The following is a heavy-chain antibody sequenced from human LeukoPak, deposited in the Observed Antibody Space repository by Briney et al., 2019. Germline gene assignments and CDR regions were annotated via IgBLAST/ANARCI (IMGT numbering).Heavy chain of an antibody. J-gene: IGHJ6*02. V-gene: IGHV4-39*01. CDR2: IYYSGST. Sequence: SETLSLTCTVSGGSISSSSYYWGWIRQPPGKGLGWIGSIYYSGSTYYNPSLKSRVTISVDTSKNQFSLKLSSVTAADTAVYYCARLYYGMDVWGQGTTVTVSS. CDR1: GGSISSSSYY. CDR3: ARLYYGMDV.